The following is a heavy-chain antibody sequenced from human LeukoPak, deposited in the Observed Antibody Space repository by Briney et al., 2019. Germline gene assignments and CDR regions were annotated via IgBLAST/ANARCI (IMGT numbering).Heavy chain of an antibody. J-gene: IGHJ4*02. Sequence: PSETLSLTCTVSGGSISSYYWGWIQQPPRKGLEWIGYIYYSGTTNYNPSLKSRVTISVDTSKNQFSLKLSSVTAADTAVYYCARGVYIAAAQYGYWGQGTLVTVSS. CDR2: IYYSGTT. CDR1: GGSISSYY. CDR3: ARGVYIAAAQYGY. D-gene: IGHD6-13*01. V-gene: IGHV4-59*01.